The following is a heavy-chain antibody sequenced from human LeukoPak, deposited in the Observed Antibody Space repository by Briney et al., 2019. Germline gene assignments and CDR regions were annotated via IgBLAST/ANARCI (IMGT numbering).Heavy chain of an antibody. Sequence: ASVNVSCKASGYTFTSYYMHWVRQAPGQGLEWMGWINPNSGGTNYAQKFQGRVTMTRDTSISTAYMELSRLRSDDTAVYYCARDYYYDSSGYYYALYYYYYGMDVWGQGTTVTVSS. CDR3: ARDYYYDSSGYYYALYYYYYGMDV. J-gene: IGHJ6*02. CDR2: INPNSGGT. CDR1: GYTFTSYY. V-gene: IGHV1-2*02. D-gene: IGHD3-22*01.